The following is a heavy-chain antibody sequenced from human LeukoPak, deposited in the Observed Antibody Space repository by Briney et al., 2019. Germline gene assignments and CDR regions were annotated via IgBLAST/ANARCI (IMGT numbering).Heavy chain of an antibody. D-gene: IGHD3-10*02. CDR2: ISTSGNTI. CDR3: AELGITMIGGV. J-gene: IGHJ6*04. CDR1: GFTFSDYY. V-gene: IGHV3-11*04. Sequence: GGSLRLSCASSGFTFSDYYMSWIRQAPGKGLEWVSYISTSGNTIYYADSVKGRFTISRDNAKNSLYLQMNSLRAEDTAVYYCAELGITMIGGVWGKGTTVTISS.